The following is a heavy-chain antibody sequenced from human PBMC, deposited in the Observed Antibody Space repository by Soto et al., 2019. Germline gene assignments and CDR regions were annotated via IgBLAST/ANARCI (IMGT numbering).Heavy chain of an antibody. CDR1: GFTFSSYS. D-gene: IGHD2-2*02. Sequence: GGSLRLSCAASGFTFSSYSMNWVRQAPGKGLEWVSSISSSSSYIYYADSVKGRFTISRDNAKNSLYLQMNSLRAEDTAVYYCARDLHCSSTSCYTYYYYGMDVWGQGTTVTVSS. V-gene: IGHV3-21*01. CDR3: ARDLHCSSTSCYTYYYYGMDV. J-gene: IGHJ6*02. CDR2: ISSSSSYI.